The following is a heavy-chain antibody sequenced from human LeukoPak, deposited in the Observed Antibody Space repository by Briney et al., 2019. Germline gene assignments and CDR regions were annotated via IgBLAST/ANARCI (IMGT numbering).Heavy chain of an antibody. Sequence: PGGSLRLSCAASGFTVSSNYMSWVRQAPGKGLEWVSVIYSGGRTYYGDSVKGRFTFSRDNSKNTLYLQMNSLRAEDTAVYYCVRVLSGRGSLYSYYYYMDVWGKGPTVTISS. CDR3: VRVLSGRGSLYSYYYYMDV. CDR1: GFTVSSNY. D-gene: IGHD3-10*01. V-gene: IGHV3-53*01. J-gene: IGHJ6*03. CDR2: IYSGGRT.